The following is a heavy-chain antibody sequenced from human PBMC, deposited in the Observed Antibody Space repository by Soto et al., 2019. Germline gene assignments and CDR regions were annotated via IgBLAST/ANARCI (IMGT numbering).Heavy chain of an antibody. J-gene: IGHJ2*01. Sequence: PGGSLRLSCAASGFTFDDYAMHWVRQAPGKGLEWVSGISWNSGSIGYADSVRGRFTISRDNAKNSLYLQMNSLRAEDTALYYCAQCGLRFMAWYLDLWGRGTLVTVSS. CDR2: ISWNSGSI. D-gene: IGHD3-16*01. CDR1: GFTFDDYA. CDR3: AQCGLRFMAWYLDL. V-gene: IGHV3-9*01.